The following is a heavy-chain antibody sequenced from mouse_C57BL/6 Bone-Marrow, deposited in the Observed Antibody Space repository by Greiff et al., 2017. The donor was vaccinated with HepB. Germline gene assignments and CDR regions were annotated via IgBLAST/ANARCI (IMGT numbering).Heavy chain of an antibody. CDR2: INPSTGGT. V-gene: IGHV1-42*01. D-gene: IGHD2-1*01. Sequence: EVQLQQSGPELVKPGASVKISCKASGYSFTGYYMNWVKQSPEKSLEWIGEINPSTGGTTYNQKSKAKATLTVDKSSSTAYMQLKSLTSEDSAVYYCLWQRGFAYWGQGTLVTVSA. CDR1: GYSFTGYY. CDR3: LWQRGFAY. J-gene: IGHJ3*01.